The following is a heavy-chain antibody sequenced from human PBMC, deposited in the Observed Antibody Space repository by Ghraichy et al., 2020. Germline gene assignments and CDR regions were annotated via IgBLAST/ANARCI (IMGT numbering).Heavy chain of an antibody. CDR2: ISSSSSTI. CDR1: GFTFSSYS. V-gene: IGHV3-48*02. Sequence: GGSLRLSCAASGFTFSSYSMNWVRQAPGKGLEWVLYISSSSSTIYYADSVEGRFTISRDNATNSLSLQMNSLRDEDTAVYYCARDRYCSSTSCSYGMDVWGQGSTVTVSS. J-gene: IGHJ6*02. D-gene: IGHD2-2*01. CDR3: ARDRYCSSTSCSYGMDV.